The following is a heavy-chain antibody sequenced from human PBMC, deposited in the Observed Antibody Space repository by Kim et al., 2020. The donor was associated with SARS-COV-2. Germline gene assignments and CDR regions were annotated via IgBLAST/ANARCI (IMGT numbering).Heavy chain of an antibody. D-gene: IGHD3-10*01. CDR2: ISSSSSTI. Sequence: GGSLRLSCAASGFTFSSYSMNWVRQAPGKGLEWVSYISSSSSTIYYADSVKGRFTISRDNAKNSLYLQMNSLRDEDTAVYYCATGPWGDGSGSYYRPSYYYYGMDVWGQGTTVTVSS. CDR1: GFTFSSYS. J-gene: IGHJ6*02. V-gene: IGHV3-48*02. CDR3: ATGPWGDGSGSYYRPSYYYYGMDV.